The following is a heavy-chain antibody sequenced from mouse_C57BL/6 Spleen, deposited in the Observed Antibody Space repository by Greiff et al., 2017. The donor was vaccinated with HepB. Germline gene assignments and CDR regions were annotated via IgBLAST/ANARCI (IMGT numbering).Heavy chain of an antibody. Sequence: VQLQQSGAELVRPGASVTLSCKASGYTFTDYEMHWVKQTPVHGLEWIGAIDPETGGTAYNQKFKGKAILTADKSSSTAYMELRSLTSEDSAVYYSTRAGYYGSSWYFDVWGTGTTVIVSS. CDR2: IDPETGGT. CDR1: GYTFTDYE. D-gene: IGHD1-1*01. J-gene: IGHJ1*03. V-gene: IGHV1-15*01. CDR3: TRAGYYGSSWYFDV.